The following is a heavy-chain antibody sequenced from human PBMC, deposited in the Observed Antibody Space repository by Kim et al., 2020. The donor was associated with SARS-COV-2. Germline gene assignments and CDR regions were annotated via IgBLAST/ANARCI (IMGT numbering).Heavy chain of an antibody. Sequence: GGSLRLSCAASGFTFSSYGMHWVRQAPGKGLEWVAVISYDGSNKYYADSVKGRFTISRDNSKNTLYLQMNSLRAEDTAVYYCATERRDYYDSSGYPPLSSEADYWGQGTLVTVSS. J-gene: IGHJ4*02. CDR3: ATERRDYYDSSGYPPLSSEADY. D-gene: IGHD3-22*01. CDR2: ISYDGSNK. CDR1: GFTFSSYG. V-gene: IGHV3-33*05.